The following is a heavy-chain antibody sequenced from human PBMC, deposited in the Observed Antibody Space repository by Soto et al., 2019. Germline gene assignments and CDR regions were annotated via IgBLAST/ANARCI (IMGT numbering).Heavy chain of an antibody. CDR2: IYYSGST. CDR3: ARHLMGYCSGGSCPYYFDY. Sequence: ETLSLTCTVSGGSISSSSYYWGWIRQPPGKGLEWIGSIYYSGSTYYNPSLKSRVTISVDTSKNQFSLKLSSVTAADTAVYYCARHLMGYCSGGSCPYYFDYWGQGTLVTVSS. CDR1: GGSISSSSYY. J-gene: IGHJ4*02. D-gene: IGHD2-15*01. V-gene: IGHV4-39*01.